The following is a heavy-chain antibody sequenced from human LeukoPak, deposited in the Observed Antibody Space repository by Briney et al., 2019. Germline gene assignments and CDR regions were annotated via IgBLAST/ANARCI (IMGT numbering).Heavy chain of an antibody. D-gene: IGHD3-3*02. CDR3: ARRRWSISSVIGY. Sequence: SETLSLTCGMYGGSLSGYYWSWIRQSPDGVLEWIGEINHSGSINDNPSLKSRVTMSVDTSKNQFSLRLTSLTAADTAVYYCARRRWSISSVIGYWSRGTRVTVSS. J-gene: IGHJ4*02. CDR2: INHSGSI. V-gene: IGHV4-34*01. CDR1: GGSLSGYY.